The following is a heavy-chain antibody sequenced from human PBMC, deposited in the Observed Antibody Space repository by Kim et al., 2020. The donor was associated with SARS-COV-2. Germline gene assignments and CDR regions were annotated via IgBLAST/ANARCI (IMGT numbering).Heavy chain of an antibody. V-gene: IGHV3-74*01. CDR2: INSDGSST. CDR1: GFTFSTYW. J-gene: IGHJ3*02. Sequence: GGSLRLSCAASGFTFSTYWMHWVRQAPGKGLVWVSRINSDGSSTTYADSVKGRFTISRDNAKNTLFLQMNSLRAEDTAVYYCAREKDNGGYYLDASDIWGQRTKGTGSS. D-gene: IGHD3-22*01. CDR3: AREKDNGGYYLDASDI.